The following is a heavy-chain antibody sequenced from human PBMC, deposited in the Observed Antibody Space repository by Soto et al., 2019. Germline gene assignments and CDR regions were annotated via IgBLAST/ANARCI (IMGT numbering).Heavy chain of an antibody. V-gene: IGHV3-21*01. CDR3: ARGKDVDTAMVDY. Sequence: EVQLVESGGGLVKPGGSLRLSCAASGFTFSSYSMNWVRQAPGKGLEWVSSISSSSSYIYYADSVKGRFTISRDNAKNSLYLQMNSLRAEDTAVYYCARGKDVDTAMVDYWGQGTLVTVSS. CDR2: ISSSSSYI. J-gene: IGHJ4*02. D-gene: IGHD5-18*01. CDR1: GFTFSSYS.